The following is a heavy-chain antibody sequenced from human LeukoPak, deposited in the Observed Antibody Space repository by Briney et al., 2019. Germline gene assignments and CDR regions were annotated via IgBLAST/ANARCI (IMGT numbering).Heavy chain of an antibody. CDR3: ARGPYSSRRVYYYMDV. V-gene: IGHV1-2*05. D-gene: IGHD6-19*01. J-gene: IGHJ6*03. Sequence: ASVKVSCKASGYTFTGYYMHWVRQAPGQGLEWMGRINPNSGGTNYAQKFQGRVTMTRDTSISTAYMELSRLRSDDTGVYYCARGPYSSRRVYYYMDVWGKGTTVTVSS. CDR2: INPNSGGT. CDR1: GYTFTGYY.